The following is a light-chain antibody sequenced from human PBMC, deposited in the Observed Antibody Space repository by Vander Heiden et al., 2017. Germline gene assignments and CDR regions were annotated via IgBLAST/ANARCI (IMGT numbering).Light chain of an antibody. V-gene: IGKV3-11*01. CDR1: HSVRNY. Sequence: EIVLTQSPATLALSPGEGATLSFRVTHSVRNYLAWYQHNPGQSPRLLIYEASNRATVIPDRFSGTGSGTDFTLTISSLEPEDSAVYYCQHRSGWLPGTFGPGTKVEIK. J-gene: IGKJ1*01. CDR2: EAS. CDR3: QHRSGWLPGT.